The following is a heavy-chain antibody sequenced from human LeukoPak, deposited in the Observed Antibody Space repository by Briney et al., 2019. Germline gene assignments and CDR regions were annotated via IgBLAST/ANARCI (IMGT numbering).Heavy chain of an antibody. CDR1: GFTFSSYA. J-gene: IGHJ4*02. Sequence: PGGSLRLSCAASGFTFSSYAMHWVRQAPGKGLEWVAVISYDGSNKYYADSVKGRFTISRDNSKNTLYLQMNSLRAEDTAVYYCAKDQYGDYWGQGTLVTVSS. D-gene: IGHD2-2*01. V-gene: IGHV3-30-3*01. CDR2: ISYDGSNK. CDR3: AKDQYGDY.